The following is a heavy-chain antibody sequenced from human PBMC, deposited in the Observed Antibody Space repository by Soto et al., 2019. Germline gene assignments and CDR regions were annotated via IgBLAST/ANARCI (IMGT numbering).Heavy chain of an antibody. CDR2: IIPMYGIA. Sequence: QVQLVQSGGEVKKPGSSVRVSCRTSGGTFKNYGFSWVRQAPGQGLEWMGGIIPMYGIANYGQIFQGRLTSTADESTNPAYMDLSSLKSDDTAVYYCSGEVGGTGFPRWGQGTQVNVSP. V-gene: IGHV1-69*12. D-gene: IGHD1-26*01. J-gene: IGHJ4*02. CDR1: GGTFKNYG. CDR3: SGEVGGTGFPR.